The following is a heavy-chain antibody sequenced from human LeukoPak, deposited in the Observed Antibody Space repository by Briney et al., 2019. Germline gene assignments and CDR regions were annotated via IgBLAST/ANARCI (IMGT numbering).Heavy chain of an antibody. J-gene: IGHJ4*02. CDR3: AKDYLYGSGSYLFDY. Sequence: PGRSLRLSCAASGFTFDDYAMHWVRQASGKGLEWVSGISWNSGSIGYADSVKGRFTISRDNAKNSLYLQMNSLRAEDTALYYCAKDYLYGSGSYLFDYWGQGTLVTVSS. CDR2: ISWNSGSI. V-gene: IGHV3-9*01. CDR1: GFTFDDYA. D-gene: IGHD3-10*01.